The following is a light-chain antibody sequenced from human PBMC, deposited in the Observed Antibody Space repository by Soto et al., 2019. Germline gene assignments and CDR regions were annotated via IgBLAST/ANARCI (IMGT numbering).Light chain of an antibody. CDR1: SGDVGGYNY. CDR2: DVG. CDR3: CSYAGNYIIL. J-gene: IGLJ2*01. Sequence: QSVLTQPRSVSGSPGQSVTISCTGTSGDVGGYNYVSWYQQQPGKAAKLIIYDVGKRRSGVPDRFSGSKSGSTASLTTSGLQADDEADNHSCSYAGNYIILFGGGTKMTVL. V-gene: IGLV2-11*02.